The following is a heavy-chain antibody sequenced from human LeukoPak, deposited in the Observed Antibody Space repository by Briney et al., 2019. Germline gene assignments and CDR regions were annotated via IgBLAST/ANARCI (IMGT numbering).Heavy chain of an antibody. Sequence: GGSLRLSCAASGFTFSSYSMNWVRQAPGKGLEWVSGVTWNGGSTGYAASVEGRFTISRDNAKNSLYLQMNSLRAEDTALYYCAMKVSRDYYYMDVWGKGTTVTVSS. J-gene: IGHJ6*03. V-gene: IGHV3-20*04. CDR3: AMKVSRDYYYMDV. CDR1: GFTFSSYS. CDR2: VTWNGGST.